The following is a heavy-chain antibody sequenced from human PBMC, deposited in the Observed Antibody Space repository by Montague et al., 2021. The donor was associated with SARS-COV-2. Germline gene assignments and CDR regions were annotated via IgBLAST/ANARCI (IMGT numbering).Heavy chain of an antibody. J-gene: IGHJ6*02. Sequence: SLRLSCAASGFTFSSYAMSWVRQAPGKGLEWVSVIYSGGSSTYYADSVKGRFTISRDNSKNTLYLQMNSLRVEDTAVYYCAKGGMVRGNGYYYYGMDVWGRGTTVTVSS. V-gene: IGHV3-23*03. CDR3: AKGGMVRGNGYYYYGMDV. CDR2: IYSGGSST. CDR1: GFTFSSYA. D-gene: IGHD3-10*01.